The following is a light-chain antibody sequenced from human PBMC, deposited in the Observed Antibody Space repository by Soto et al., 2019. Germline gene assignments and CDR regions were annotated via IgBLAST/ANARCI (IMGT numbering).Light chain of an antibody. CDR2: DAS. CDR3: QQHENLPT. Sequence: IHMTRCRCSLSSSVGDRVIITCQASQNINNYLNWYQQKPGRAPKLLIYDASNLEAGVPSRFRGSGSGTDFTFTISRLQPEDIATYYCQQHENLPTFGQGTRLEIK. CDR1: QNINNY. V-gene: IGKV1-33*01. J-gene: IGKJ5*01.